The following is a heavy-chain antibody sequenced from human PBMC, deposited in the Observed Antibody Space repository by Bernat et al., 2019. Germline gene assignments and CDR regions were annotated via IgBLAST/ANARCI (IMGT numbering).Heavy chain of an antibody. CDR1: GFSFSSYW. V-gene: IGHV3-7*04. CDR3: ARDFKDFDY. CDR2: IRQDGNEK. J-gene: IGHJ4*02. Sequence: EVQLVESGGRLVQPGGSLRLSCAAPGFSFSSYWMTWVRQAPGKGLEWVANIRQDGNEKYYVDSVKGRFTISRDNGKNSLYPQMSSLRAEDTAVYYCARDFKDFDYWGQGTLVTVSS.